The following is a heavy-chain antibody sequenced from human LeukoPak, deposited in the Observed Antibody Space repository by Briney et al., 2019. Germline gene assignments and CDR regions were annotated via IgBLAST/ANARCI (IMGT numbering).Heavy chain of an antibody. CDR2: IYTSGST. D-gene: IGHD3-16*02. CDR3: ARGKSDDYVWGSYRKLYYFDY. Sequence: SETLSLTCTVSGGSISSGSYYWSWIRQPAGKGLEWIGRIYTSGSTNYNPSLKSRVTISVDTSKNQFSLKLSSVTAADTAVYYCARGKSDDYVWGSYRKLYYFDYWGQGTLVTVSS. CDR1: GGSISSGSYY. V-gene: IGHV4-61*02. J-gene: IGHJ4*02.